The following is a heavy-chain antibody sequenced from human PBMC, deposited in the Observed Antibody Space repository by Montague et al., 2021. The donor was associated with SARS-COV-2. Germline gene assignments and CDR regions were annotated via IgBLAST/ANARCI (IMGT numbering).Heavy chain of an antibody. Sequence: CAISGDSVSSNSAAWNWIRQSPSRGLEWLGRTYYRSKWYNDYAVSVKSRITINPDTSKNQFSLKLSSVTAADTAVYYCARGRPVSQFLRTYSSSWYWFDPWGQGTLVTVSS. CDR2: TYYRSKWYN. V-gene: IGHV6-1*01. CDR3: ARGRPVSQFLRTYSSSWYWFDP. J-gene: IGHJ5*02. D-gene: IGHD6-13*01. CDR1: GDSVSSNSAA.